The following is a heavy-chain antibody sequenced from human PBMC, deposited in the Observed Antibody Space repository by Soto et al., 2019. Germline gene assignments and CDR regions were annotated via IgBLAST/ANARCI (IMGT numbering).Heavy chain of an antibody. CDR2: IIPIFGTP. Sequence: QVQLVQSGAEVKKPGSSVKVSCKASGGTFSSYAISWVRQAPGQGLEWMGGIIPIFGTPNYAQKFQGRVTITADKSTSTAYMELSSLRSEDTAVYYCASPTREWLPPARDYYYGMDVWGQGTTVTVSS. V-gene: IGHV1-69*06. CDR1: GGTFSSYA. CDR3: ASPTREWLPPARDYYYGMDV. D-gene: IGHD3-3*01. J-gene: IGHJ6*02.